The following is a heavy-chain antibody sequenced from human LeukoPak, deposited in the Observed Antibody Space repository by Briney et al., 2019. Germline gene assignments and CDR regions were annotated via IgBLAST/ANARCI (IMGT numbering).Heavy chain of an antibody. CDR2: IIPIFGTA. J-gene: IGHJ4*02. CDR1: GGTFSSYA. V-gene: IGHV1-69*13. CDR3: ARDYRYYYDSSGDYFDY. Sequence: SVKVSCKASGGTFSSYAISWVRQAPGQGLEWMGGIIPIFGTANYAQTFQGRVTITADESTSTAYMELSSLRSEDTAVYYCARDYRYYYDSSGDYFDYWGQGTLVTVSS. D-gene: IGHD3-22*01.